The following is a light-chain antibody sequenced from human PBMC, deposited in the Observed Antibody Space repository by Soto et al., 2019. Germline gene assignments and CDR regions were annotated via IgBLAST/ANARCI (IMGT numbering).Light chain of an antibody. CDR1: QSISTW. Sequence: DIQMTQSPSTLSASVGDRVTITCRASQSISTWLAWYQQKPGKAPKLLIYKASNLEGGVPSRFSGSGSGTEFTITIISLQPDDFASYYCQQYNPYPLSFGGGTTVEIK. J-gene: IGKJ4*01. CDR3: QQYNPYPLS. CDR2: KAS. V-gene: IGKV1-5*03.